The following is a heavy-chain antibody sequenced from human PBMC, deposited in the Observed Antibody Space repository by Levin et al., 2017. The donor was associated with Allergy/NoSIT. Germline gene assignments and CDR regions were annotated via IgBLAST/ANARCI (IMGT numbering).Heavy chain of an antibody. J-gene: IGHJ6*02. V-gene: IGHV6-1*01. CDR1: GASVSSNSAA. Sequence: SETLSLTCAISGASVSSNSAAWNWIRQSPSRGLEWLGRTYYRSKWYNDYAVSVKSRITINPDTSKNQFSLQLNSVTPEDTAVYYCARDYYDSSGYYPPFRYDYGMDVWGQGTTVTVSS. CDR3: ARDYYDSSGYYPPFRYDYGMDV. D-gene: IGHD3-22*01. CDR2: TYYRSKWYN.